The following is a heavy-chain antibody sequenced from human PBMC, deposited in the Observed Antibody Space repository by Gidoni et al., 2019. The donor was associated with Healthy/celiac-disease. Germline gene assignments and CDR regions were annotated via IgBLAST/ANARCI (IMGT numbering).Heavy chain of an antibody. CDR2: IIPIFGTA. J-gene: IGHJ5*02. CDR3: AKEYNWNEEGWFDP. V-gene: IGHV1-69*06. D-gene: IGHD1-1*01. CDR1: GGTFSRYA. Sequence: QVQLVQSGAVVKKPGSSVKVSCKASGGTFSRYAISWVRQAPGQGLEWMGGIIPIFGTANYAQKFQGRVTITADKSTSTAYMELSSLRSEDTAVYYCAKEYNWNEEGWFDPWGQGTLVTVSS.